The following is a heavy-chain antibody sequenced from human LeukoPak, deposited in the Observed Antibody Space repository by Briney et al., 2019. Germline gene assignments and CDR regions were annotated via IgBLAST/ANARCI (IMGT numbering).Heavy chain of an antibody. CDR3: ASDGSSCGAFDI. V-gene: IGHV3-23*01. J-gene: IGHJ4*02. CDR2: ISGSGGST. D-gene: IGHD3-9*01. Sequence: PGGSLRLSCAASGFTFSSYAMSWVRQAPGKGLEWVSAISGSGGSTYYADSVKGRFTISRDNSKNTLYLQMNSLRAEDTAVYYCASDGSSCGAFDIWGQGTLVTVSS. CDR1: GFTFSSYA.